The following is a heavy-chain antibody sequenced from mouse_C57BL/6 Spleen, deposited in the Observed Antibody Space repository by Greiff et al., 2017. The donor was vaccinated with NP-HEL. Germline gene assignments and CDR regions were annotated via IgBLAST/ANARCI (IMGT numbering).Heavy chain of an antibody. D-gene: IGHD4-1*02. J-gene: IGHJ2*01. Sequence: VQLQQSGAELVKPGASVKLSCTASGFNIKDYYMHWVKQRTEQGLEWIGRIDPEDGETKYVPKFQGKATITADTSSNTAYLQLSSLTSEDTAVYYCVQLGQGYWGQGTTLTVSS. V-gene: IGHV14-2*01. CDR2: IDPEDGET. CDR1: GFNIKDYY. CDR3: VQLGQGY.